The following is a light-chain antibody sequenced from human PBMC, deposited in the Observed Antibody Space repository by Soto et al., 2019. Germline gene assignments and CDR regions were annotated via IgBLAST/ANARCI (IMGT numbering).Light chain of an antibody. V-gene: IGLV2-18*02. J-gene: IGLJ2*01. Sequence: QSALTQPPSVSGSPGQSVTISCTGTSSDVGSYNRVSWYQQPPGTAPKLMIYEVSNRPSGVPDRFSGSKSGNTASLTISGLQAEDEADYYCSSNTSSSIWLFGGGTKLTVL. CDR3: SSNTSSSIWL. CDR2: EVS. CDR1: SSDVGSYNR.